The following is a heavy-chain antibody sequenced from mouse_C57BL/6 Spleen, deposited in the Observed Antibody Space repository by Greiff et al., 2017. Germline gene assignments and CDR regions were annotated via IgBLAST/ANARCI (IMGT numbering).Heavy chain of an antibody. J-gene: IGHJ4*01. CDR1: GFSLTSYG. V-gene: IGHV2-2*01. Sequence: VQLQQSGPGLVQPSQSLSITCTVSGFSLTSYGVHWVRQSPGKGLEWLGVIWSGGSTDNNAAFISRLSISKDTSKSQVFFKMNSLQAYDSAIYYFARSFSYECAEGGYAMDYWGQGTSVTVSS. CDR2: IWSGGST. D-gene: IGHD2-3*01. CDR3: ARSFSYECAEGGYAMDY.